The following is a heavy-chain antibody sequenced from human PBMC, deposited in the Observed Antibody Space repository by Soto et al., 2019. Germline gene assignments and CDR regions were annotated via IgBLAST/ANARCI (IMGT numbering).Heavy chain of an antibody. CDR2: INAGNGNT. J-gene: IGHJ4*02. D-gene: IGHD3-10*01. CDR3: ARGSGLTYFDY. V-gene: IGHV1-3*01. Sequence: ASVKVSCKASGYTFASYAMSWVRQAPGQRLEWMGWINAGNGNTKYSQKFQGRVTITRDTSASTAYMELSSLRSEDTAVYYCARGSGLTYFDYWGQGTLVTVSS. CDR1: GYTFASYA.